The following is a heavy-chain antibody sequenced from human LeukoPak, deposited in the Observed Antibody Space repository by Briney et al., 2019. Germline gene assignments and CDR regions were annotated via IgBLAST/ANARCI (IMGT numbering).Heavy chain of an antibody. Sequence: ASVKVSCKASGYTFTGYYMHWVRQAPGQGLEWMGRINPNSGGTNYAQKFQGRVTMTRDTSISTAYMELSRLRSDDTAVYYCVCGSYASDDAFDIWGQGTMVTVSS. CDR3: VCGSYASDDAFDI. D-gene: IGHD1-26*01. CDR2: INPNSGGT. J-gene: IGHJ3*02. CDR1: GYTFTGYY. V-gene: IGHV1-2*06.